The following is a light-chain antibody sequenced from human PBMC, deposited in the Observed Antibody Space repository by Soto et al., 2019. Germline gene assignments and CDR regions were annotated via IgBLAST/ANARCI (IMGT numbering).Light chain of an antibody. CDR3: QQYHNLWT. CDR2: RAS. V-gene: IGKV3D-7*01. Sequence: ENVLTPSPGTLSLSPGGSATLSCRASQSVSASYLVWYQQKPGQAPRLLIYRASTRATNIPARFSGSGSGTEFTLTISSLQSEDFALYYCQQYHNLWTFGQGTKVDIK. CDR1: QSVSASY. J-gene: IGKJ1*01.